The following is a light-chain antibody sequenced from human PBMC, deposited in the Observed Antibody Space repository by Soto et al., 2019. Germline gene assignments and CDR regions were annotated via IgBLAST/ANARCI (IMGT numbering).Light chain of an antibody. CDR2: EVS. J-gene: IGLJ1*01. V-gene: IGLV2-14*01. CDR1: SSDIGGYNF. Sequence: QSALTQPAAVSGSPGQSITISCTGTSSDIGGYNFVSWYQRHPGKAPKLMIFEVSNRPSGVSNRFSGSKSGNTASLPISGLQPEDEADYFCCSYTSSSTSVFGTGTKLTV. CDR3: CSYTSSSTSV.